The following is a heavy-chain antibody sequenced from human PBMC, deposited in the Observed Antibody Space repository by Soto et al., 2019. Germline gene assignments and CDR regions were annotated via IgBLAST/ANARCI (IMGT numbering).Heavy chain of an antibody. CDR2: IYPGDSDT. D-gene: IGHD5-18*01. Sequence: GESLKISCKGSGYSFVSYWIAWVRQMPGKGLEWMGSIYPGDSDTTFSPSIQGQVTISADKSSTTVYLQFNTLKASDTAMYYCANTDGDDGDYWGQGTQVTVSS. J-gene: IGHJ4*02. CDR1: GYSFVSYW. CDR3: ANTDGDDGDY. V-gene: IGHV5-51*01.